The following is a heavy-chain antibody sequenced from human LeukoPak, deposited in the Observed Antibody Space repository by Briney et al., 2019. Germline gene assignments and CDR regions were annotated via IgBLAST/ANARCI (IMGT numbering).Heavy chain of an antibody. V-gene: IGHV1-8*01. Sequence: ASVKVSCKASGYTFTSYDINWVRQATGQGLEWMGWMNPNSGNTGYAQKFQGRVTITRNTSISTAYMELSSLRSEDTAVYYCATSGRGNYGFDYWGQGTLVTVSS. J-gene: IGHJ4*02. D-gene: IGHD1-7*01. CDR2: MNPNSGNT. CDR1: GYTFTSYD. CDR3: ATSGRGNYGFDY.